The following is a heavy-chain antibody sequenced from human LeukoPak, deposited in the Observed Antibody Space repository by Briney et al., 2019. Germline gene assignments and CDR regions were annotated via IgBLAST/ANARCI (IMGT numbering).Heavy chain of an antibody. CDR2: IESDGTTT. CDR1: GFTFSSYW. Sequence: PGGSLRLSCAASGFTFSSYWMHWVRQAPGKGLVWVSRIESDGTTTTYADSVKGRFTISRDNAKNTLYLQMNSLRAEDTAVYYCTRGQSSGYSSGDYWGQGTLVTVSS. D-gene: IGHD3-22*01. J-gene: IGHJ4*02. V-gene: IGHV3-74*01. CDR3: TRGQSSGYSSGDY.